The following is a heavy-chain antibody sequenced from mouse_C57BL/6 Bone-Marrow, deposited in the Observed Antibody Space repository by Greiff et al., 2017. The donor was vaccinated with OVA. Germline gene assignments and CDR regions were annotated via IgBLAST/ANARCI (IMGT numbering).Heavy chain of an antibody. J-gene: IGHJ2*01. CDR3: AIPHYYGSSYFDY. CDR1: GYSFTGYF. Sequence: VQLKQSGPELVKPGDSVKISCKASGYSFTGYFMNWVMQSHGKSLEWIGRINPYNGDTFYNQKFKGKATLTVDKSSSTAHMELRSLTSEDSAVYYCAIPHYYGSSYFDYWGQGTTLTVSS. CDR2: INPYNGDT. D-gene: IGHD1-1*01. V-gene: IGHV1-20*01.